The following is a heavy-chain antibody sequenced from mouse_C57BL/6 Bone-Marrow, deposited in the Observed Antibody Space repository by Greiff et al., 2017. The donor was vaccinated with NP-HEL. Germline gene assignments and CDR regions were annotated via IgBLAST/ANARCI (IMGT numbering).Heavy chain of an antibody. D-gene: IGHD3-2*02. Sequence: EVQLQQSGAELVRPGASVKLSCTASGFNIKDDYMHWVKQRPEQGLEWIGWIDPENGDTEYASKFQGKATITADTSSNTAYLQLSSLTSEDSAVYYCARSRSGYEFAYWGQGTLVTVSA. CDR1: GFNIKDDY. CDR2: IDPENGDT. V-gene: IGHV14-4*01. CDR3: ARSRSGYEFAY. J-gene: IGHJ3*01.